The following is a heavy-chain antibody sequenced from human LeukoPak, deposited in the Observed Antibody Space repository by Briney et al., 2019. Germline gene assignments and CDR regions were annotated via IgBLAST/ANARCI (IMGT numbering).Heavy chain of an antibody. CDR1: GGSISSYY. Sequence: SETLSLTCTVSGGSISSYYWSWIRQPPGKGLEWIGYIYYSGSTNYNPSLKSRVTISVDTSKNQFSLKLSSVTAADTAVYYCARGSVDTAMVYYYYYYMDVWGKGTTVTVSS. D-gene: IGHD5-18*01. V-gene: IGHV4-59*01. CDR3: ARGSVDTAMVYYYYYYMDV. J-gene: IGHJ6*03. CDR2: IYYSGST.